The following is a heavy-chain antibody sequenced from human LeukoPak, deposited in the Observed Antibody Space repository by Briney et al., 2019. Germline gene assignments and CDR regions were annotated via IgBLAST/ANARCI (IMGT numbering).Heavy chain of an antibody. D-gene: IGHD1-14*01. V-gene: IGHV3-23*01. Sequence: GTLCLSCAASGFTFSSYAMSWVRQAPGKGLEWVSTISGSGGSTYYTDSVKGRFTISRDDSKNTLYLQMNSLRAEDTAVYCCAKHGGRSEYYGLDVWGQGTTVTVSS. J-gene: IGHJ6*02. CDR3: AKHGGRSEYYGLDV. CDR1: GFTFSSYA. CDR2: ISGSGGST.